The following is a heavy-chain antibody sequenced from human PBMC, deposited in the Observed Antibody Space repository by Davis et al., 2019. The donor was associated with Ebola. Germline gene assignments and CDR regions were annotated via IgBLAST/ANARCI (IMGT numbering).Heavy chain of an antibody. CDR1: GFTFSRYS. J-gene: IGHJ5*01. CDR2: ISSSSNYI. CDR3: AKNGYSFAWTKISWFDS. Sequence: GESLKISCAASGFTFSRYSMNWVRQAPGKGLEWVSSISSSSNYIYYADSVKGRFTISRDNAKNSLYLQMNSLRPDDTAVYYCAKNGYSFAWTKISWFDSWGQGALVTVSS. D-gene: IGHD5-12*01. V-gene: IGHV3-21*01.